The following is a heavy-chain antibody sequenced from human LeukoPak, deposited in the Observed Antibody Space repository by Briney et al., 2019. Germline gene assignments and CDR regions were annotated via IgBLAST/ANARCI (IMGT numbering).Heavy chain of an antibody. Sequence: PGGSLRLSCAASGFTCSSYSMNWVRQAPGKGLEWVSSISSSSSYIYYADSVKGRFTISRDNAKNSLYLQMNSLRAEDTAVYYCARDFDEAGGDYVAFDYWGQGTLVTVSS. V-gene: IGHV3-21*01. CDR2: ISSSSSYI. CDR1: GFTCSSYS. D-gene: IGHD4-17*01. CDR3: ARDFDEAGGDYVAFDY. J-gene: IGHJ4*02.